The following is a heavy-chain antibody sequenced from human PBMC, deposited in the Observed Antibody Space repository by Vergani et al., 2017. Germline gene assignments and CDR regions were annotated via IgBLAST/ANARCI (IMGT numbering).Heavy chain of an antibody. CDR1: GFSLSTSGMC. D-gene: IGHD2-15*01. CDR2: IAWDDDK. CDR3: ARTDLGYCSGGSCWYYYYMDV. J-gene: IGHJ6*03. Sequence: QVTLRESGPALVQPTQTLPLPCTFSGFSLSTSGMCVSWIRQPPGKALEWLALIAWDDDKYYSTSMRTRLTISKDTSKNQVVLTMTNIDPVDTATYYCARTDLGYCSGGSCWYYYYMDVWGKGTTVTVSS. V-gene: IGHV2-70*01.